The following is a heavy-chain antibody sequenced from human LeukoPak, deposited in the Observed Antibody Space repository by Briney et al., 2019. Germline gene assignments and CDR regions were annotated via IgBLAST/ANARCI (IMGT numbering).Heavy chain of an antibody. CDR1: GYTFTGYY. CDR3: ARELGELLQWFDT. J-gene: IGHJ5*02. V-gene: IGHV1-2*02. CDR2: INPNSGGT. Sequence: ASVKVSCMASGYTFTGYYMHWVRQAPGQGLEWMGWINPNSGGTNYAQKFQGRVTMTRDTSISTAYMELSRLRSDDTAVYYCARELGELLQWFDTWGQGTLVTVSS. D-gene: IGHD1-26*01.